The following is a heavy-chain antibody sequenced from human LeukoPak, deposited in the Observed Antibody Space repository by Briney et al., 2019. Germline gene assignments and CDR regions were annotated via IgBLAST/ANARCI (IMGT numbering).Heavy chain of an antibody. CDR2: FSGSGGST. J-gene: IGHJ4*02. CDR3: AKAFVFTGLKSPFDY. CDR1: GFTFSSYA. V-gene: IGHV3-23*01. Sequence: PGGSLRLSCAASGFTFSSYAMSWVRQAPGKGLEWVSTFSGSGGSTYYADSVKGRFTISRDNSKNTLDLQMNSLRAEDTAVYYCAKAFVFTGLKSPFDYWGQGTLVTVSS. D-gene: IGHD1-1*01.